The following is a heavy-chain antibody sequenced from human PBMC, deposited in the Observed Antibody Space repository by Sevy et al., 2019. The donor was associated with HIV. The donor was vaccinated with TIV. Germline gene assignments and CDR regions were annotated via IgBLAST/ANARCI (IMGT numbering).Heavy chain of an antibody. CDR2: ISYDGRNYK. Sequence: GRSLRLSCAVSGLTFNSYGMHWVRQAPGKGLEWVAVISYDGRNYKYNVDSVKGRFTISRDNSKNTLFLQMNSLRAEDSAIYYCARDRGEILHSAFDYWGQGTLVTVSS. J-gene: IGHJ4*02. CDR3: ARDRGEILHSAFDY. D-gene: IGHD3-16*01. V-gene: IGHV3-30*03. CDR1: GLTFNSYG.